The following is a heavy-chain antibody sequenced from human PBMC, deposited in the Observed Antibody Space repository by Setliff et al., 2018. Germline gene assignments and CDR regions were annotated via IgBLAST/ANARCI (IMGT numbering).Heavy chain of an antibody. D-gene: IGHD6-19*01. Sequence: GESLKISCKDSGYSFSISWIGWVRQMPGKGLDWMGIIYPGDSHSVRYSPSFQGQATISADKSISTAYLQWSSLKASDTAMYYCARPSAGWSRPFDAWGQGTMVTVSS. CDR3: ARPSAGWSRPFDA. CDR2: IYPGDSHSV. CDR1: GYSFSISW. V-gene: IGHV5-51*01. J-gene: IGHJ3*01.